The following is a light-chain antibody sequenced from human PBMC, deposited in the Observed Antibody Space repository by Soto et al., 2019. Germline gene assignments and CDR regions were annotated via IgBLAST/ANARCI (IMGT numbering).Light chain of an antibody. CDR2: AAS. V-gene: IGKV1-39*01. CDR1: QSISSS. CDR3: QQSYNTLWT. J-gene: IGKJ1*01. Sequence: DIQMTQSPSSLSTSVGDRVTITCRASQSISSSLNWYQHKPGEAPKLLIYAASTLQSGVPSRFSGSGSGTYFTLTISGLQPEDVATDYCQQSYNTLWTFGQGTKVQIK.